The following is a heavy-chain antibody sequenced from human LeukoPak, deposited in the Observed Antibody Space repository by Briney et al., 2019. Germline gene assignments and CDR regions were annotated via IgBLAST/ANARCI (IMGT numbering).Heavy chain of an antibody. CDR1: GFTVSSNY. CDR2: IHSDDST. Sequence: GGSLRLSCAASGFTVSSNYMSWVRQAPGKGLEWVSLIHSDDSTYYADSVKGRFTISRDNSKNTLYLQMNSLRAEDTAVYYCASAYTIFGVAEDYWGQGTLVTVSS. D-gene: IGHD3-3*01. CDR3: ASAYTIFGVAEDY. V-gene: IGHV3-53*05. J-gene: IGHJ4*02.